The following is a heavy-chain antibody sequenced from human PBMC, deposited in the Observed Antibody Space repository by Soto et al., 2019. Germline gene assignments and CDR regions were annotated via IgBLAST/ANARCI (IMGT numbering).Heavy chain of an antibody. CDR1: GFTFSNAW. J-gene: IGHJ4*01. D-gene: IGHD3-22*01. CDR3: TTDSYSTIIIVRFDY. CDR2: IKSKTDGETT. Sequence: GGSLRLSCAASGFTFSNAWINWVRQAPGKGLKWVGRIKSKTDGETTDYAEPVKGRFSISRDDSNNMVYLQMNSLKIEDTAVYYCTTDSYSTIIIVRFDYWGHGTLVTVSS. V-gene: IGHV3-15*07.